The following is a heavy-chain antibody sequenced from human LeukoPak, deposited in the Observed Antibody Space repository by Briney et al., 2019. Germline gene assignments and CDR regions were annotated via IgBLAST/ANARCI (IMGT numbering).Heavy chain of an antibody. J-gene: IGHJ5*02. Sequence: PGGSLRLSCVAPGFPFDEFAMHWVRQTPGKGLEWVSVISWNSGSTHYANSVKGRFTISRDNAKSSLYLQMNSLRAEDTAFYYCAKDSGSVGPNWFDPWGQGTLVSVSS. CDR2: ISWNSGST. V-gene: IGHV3-9*01. D-gene: IGHD1-26*01. CDR3: AKDSGSVGPNWFDP. CDR1: GFPFDEFA.